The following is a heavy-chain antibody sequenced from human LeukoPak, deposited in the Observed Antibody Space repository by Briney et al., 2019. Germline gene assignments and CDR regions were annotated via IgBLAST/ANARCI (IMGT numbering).Heavy chain of an antibody. Sequence: PPQTLSLTCTVSGGSISSYYWSWIRQPPGKLLEWIGYIYYSGTTNYNPSLKSRFTISVDTSKNQFSLKLSSVTGADTAVYYCGRHSSYYDILTGYYPHFDYWAREPWSPSPQ. CDR2: IYYSGTT. CDR3: GRHSSYYDILTGYYPHFDY. D-gene: IGHD3-9*01. V-gene: IGHV4-59*08. J-gene: IGHJ4*02. CDR1: GGSISSYY.